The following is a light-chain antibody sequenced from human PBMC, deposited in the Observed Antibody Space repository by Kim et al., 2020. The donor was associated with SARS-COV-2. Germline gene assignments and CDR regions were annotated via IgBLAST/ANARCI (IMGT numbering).Light chain of an antibody. CDR3: SVWDSSLNAWV. CDR2: RNN. CDR1: RNNVGSQG. J-gene: IGLJ3*02. V-gene: IGLV10-54*01. Sequence: QAGLTQPPSVSKGLRQTATLTCTGNRNNVGSQGAAWLQQHQGHPPKLLSYRNNNRPSGISERLSASRSGNTASLTITGLQPEDEADYYCSVWDSSLNAWVFGGGTQLTVL.